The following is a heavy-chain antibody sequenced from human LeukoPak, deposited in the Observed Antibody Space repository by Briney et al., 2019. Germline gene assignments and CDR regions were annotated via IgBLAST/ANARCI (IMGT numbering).Heavy chain of an antibody. CDR3: AKSDGSGNYFDY. V-gene: IGHV4-59*01. Sequence: SETLSLTCTVSGGSISTYYWNWIRQPPGKGLEWIGYVHYSENTNYNPSLKSRVTISLDTSKNQFSVKLTSVTAADTAMYYCAKSDGSGNYFDYWGQGALVAVSS. CDR1: GGSISTYY. D-gene: IGHD3-10*01. J-gene: IGHJ4*02. CDR2: VHYSENT.